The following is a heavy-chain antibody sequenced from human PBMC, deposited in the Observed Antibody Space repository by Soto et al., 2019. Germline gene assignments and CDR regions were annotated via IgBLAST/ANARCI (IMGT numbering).Heavy chain of an antibody. V-gene: IGHV1-8*01. CDR1: GYTFTSYD. J-gene: IGHJ6*02. CDR3: ARDGGYDLWSGDYGMDV. Sequence: QVQLVQSGAEVKKPGASVKVSCKASGYTFTSYDINWVRQATGQGLEWMGWMNPNSGNTGYAQKFQGRVTMTRNTSISTAYMELSSLRSEDTAVYYCARDGGYDLWSGDYGMDVWGQGTTVTVSS. CDR2: MNPNSGNT. D-gene: IGHD3-3*01.